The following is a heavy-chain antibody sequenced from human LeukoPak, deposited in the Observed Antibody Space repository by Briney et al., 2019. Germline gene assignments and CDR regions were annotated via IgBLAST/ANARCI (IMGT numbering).Heavy chain of an antibody. CDR1: GGSISSNSYY. CDR2: IYYSGST. D-gene: IGHD3-10*01. J-gene: IGHJ6*03. Sequence: SETLSLTCTVSGGSISSNSYYWRWIRQPPGKGLEWIGSIYYSGSTYYNPALKSRVTISVDTSKNHFSLKLSSVTAADTAVYYCARHRYYYRSGSYYGAPYYMDVWGKGTTVTISS. CDR3: ARHRYYYRSGSYYGAPYYMDV. V-gene: IGHV4-39*01.